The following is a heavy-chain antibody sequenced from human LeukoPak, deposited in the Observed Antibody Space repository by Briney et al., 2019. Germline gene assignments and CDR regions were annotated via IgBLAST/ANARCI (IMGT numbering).Heavy chain of an antibody. J-gene: IGHJ4*02. D-gene: IGHD6-13*01. Sequence: PSETLSLTCTVSGGSISSYYWSWIRQPPGKGLEWIGYIYYSGSTNYNPSLTCRVTISVDTSKNQFSLKLSSVTAAATAVYYWATGPKQQLVFDYWGQGTLVTVSS. CDR1: GGSISSYY. CDR3: ATGPKQQLVFDY. V-gene: IGHV4-59*01. CDR2: IYYSGST.